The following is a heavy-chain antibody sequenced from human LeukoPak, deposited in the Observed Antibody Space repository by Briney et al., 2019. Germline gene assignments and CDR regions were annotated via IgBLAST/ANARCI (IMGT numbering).Heavy chain of an antibody. CDR1: GFTFTSSA. V-gene: IGHV3-23*01. J-gene: IGHJ4*02. Sequence: GGSLRLSCAASGFTFTSSAMTWVRQAPGRGLEWVSVISGSGDSTYYADSVKGRFTISRDNSKNTLYLQMNSLRDEDTAVYYCARTREGENFDWDPYYFDYWGQGALVTVSS. CDR2: ISGSGDST. D-gene: IGHD3-9*01. CDR3: ARTREGENFDWDPYYFDY.